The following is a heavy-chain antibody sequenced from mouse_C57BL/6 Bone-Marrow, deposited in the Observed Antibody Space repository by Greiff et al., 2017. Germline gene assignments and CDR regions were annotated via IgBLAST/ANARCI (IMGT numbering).Heavy chain of an antibody. D-gene: IGHD2-3*01. J-gene: IGHJ2*01. CDR1: GYTFTGYW. CDR3: ARSRIWIYDGSKGFNYFDY. V-gene: IGHV1-9*01. CDR2: ILPGSGST. Sequence: QVQLKESGAELMKPGASVKLSCKATGYTFTGYWIEWVKQRPGHGLEWIGEILPGSGSTNYNEKFKGKATFTADTSSNTAYMQLSSLTTEDSAIYYCARSRIWIYDGSKGFNYFDYWGQGTTLTVSS.